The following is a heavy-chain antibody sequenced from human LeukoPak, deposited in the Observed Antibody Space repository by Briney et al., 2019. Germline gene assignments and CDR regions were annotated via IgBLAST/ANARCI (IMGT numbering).Heavy chain of an antibody. Sequence: SETLSLTCTVSGGSISSSSYYWGWIRQPPGKGLEWIGSIHYSGSTNYNPSLKSRVTISVDTSKNQFSLKLSSVTAADTAVYYCARGRFGVVIYYYYYMDVWGKGTTVTVSS. CDR2: IHYSGST. D-gene: IGHD3-3*01. J-gene: IGHJ6*03. CDR3: ARGRFGVVIYYYYYMDV. CDR1: GGSISSSSYY. V-gene: IGHV4-39*07.